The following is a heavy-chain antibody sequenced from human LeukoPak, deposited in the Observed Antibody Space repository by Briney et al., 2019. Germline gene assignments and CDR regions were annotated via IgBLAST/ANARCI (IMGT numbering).Heavy chain of an antibody. J-gene: IGHJ4*02. D-gene: IGHD1-26*01. CDR2: INTNTGNP. CDR1: GYTFTSYA. V-gene: IGHV7-4-1*02. CDR3: ARDQNESRGVVGATWDFDY. Sequence: ASVKVSCKASGYTFTSYAMNWVRQAPGQGLEWMGWINTNTGNPTYAQGFTGRFVFSLDTSVSTAYLQISSLKAEDTAVYYCARDQNESRGVVGATWDFDYWGQGTLVTVSS.